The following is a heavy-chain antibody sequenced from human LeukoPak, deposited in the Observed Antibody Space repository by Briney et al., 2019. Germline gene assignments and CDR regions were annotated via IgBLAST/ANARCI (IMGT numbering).Heavy chain of an antibody. CDR1: GGPFSGYY. Sequence: SETLSLTCAVYGGPFSGYYWSWIRQPPGKGLEWIGEINHSGSTNYNPSLKSRVTISVDTSKNQFSLKLSSVTAADTAVYYCAGRYYYDSSGYVLGGMDVWGQGTTVTVSS. J-gene: IGHJ6*02. V-gene: IGHV4-34*01. CDR2: INHSGST. CDR3: AGRYYYDSSGYVLGGMDV. D-gene: IGHD3-22*01.